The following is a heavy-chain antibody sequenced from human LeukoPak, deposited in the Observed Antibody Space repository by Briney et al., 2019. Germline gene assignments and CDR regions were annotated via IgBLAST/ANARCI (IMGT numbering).Heavy chain of an antibody. CDR1: GGSISSSSYY. J-gene: IGHJ6*03. V-gene: IGHV4-39*01. CDR2: IYYGGST. CDR3: ARVPHNYYYYYMGV. Sequence: SETLSLTCTVSGGSISSSSYYWGWIRQPPGKGLEWIGSIYYGGSTYYNPSLKSRVTISVDTSKNQFSLKLSSVTAADTAVYYCARVPHNYYYYYMGVWGKGTTVTVSS.